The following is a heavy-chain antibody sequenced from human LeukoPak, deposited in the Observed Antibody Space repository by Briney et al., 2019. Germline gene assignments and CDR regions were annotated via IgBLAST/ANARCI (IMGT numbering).Heavy chain of an antibody. CDR2: IYYSGST. V-gene: IGHV4-59*01. J-gene: IGHJ6*03. Sequence: SETLSLTCTVSGGSISSYYWSWIRQPPGKGLEWIGYIYYSGSTNYNPSLKSRVTISVDTSKNQFSLKLSSVTAADTAVYYCARYSSPVGYYYYYMDVWGKGTTVTVSS. CDR1: GGSISSYY. CDR3: ARYSSPVGYYYYYMDV. D-gene: IGHD6-13*01.